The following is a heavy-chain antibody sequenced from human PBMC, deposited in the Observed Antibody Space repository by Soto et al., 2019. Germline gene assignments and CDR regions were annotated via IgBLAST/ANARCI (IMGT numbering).Heavy chain of an antibody. CDR2: IYYSGST. CDR1: RASISITMHY. CDR3: ARHRIVVVTAIRFNWFDP. Sequence: SETPSHTPPVPRASISITMHYRGLLRQPPFKGLEWIGSIYYSGSTSYNPSLKSRVTISVDTSKNQFSLKLSSVTAADTAVYYCARHRIVVVTAIRFNWFDPWGQGTLVTVS. D-gene: IGHD2-21*02. V-gene: IGHV4-39*01. J-gene: IGHJ5*02.